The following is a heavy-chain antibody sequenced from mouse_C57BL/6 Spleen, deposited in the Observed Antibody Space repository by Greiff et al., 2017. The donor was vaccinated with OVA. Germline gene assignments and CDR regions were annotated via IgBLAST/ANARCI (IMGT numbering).Heavy chain of an antibody. Sequence: VKLKQPGAELVKPGASVKLSCKASGYTFTSYWMHWVKQRPGRGLEWIGRIDPNSGGTKYNEKFKSKATLTVDKPSSTAYMQLSSLTSEDSAVYYCARDSNYENDAMDYWGQGTSVTVSS. V-gene: IGHV1-72*01. CDR2: IDPNSGGT. CDR1: GYTFTSYW. J-gene: IGHJ4*01. D-gene: IGHD2-5*01. CDR3: ARDSNYENDAMDY.